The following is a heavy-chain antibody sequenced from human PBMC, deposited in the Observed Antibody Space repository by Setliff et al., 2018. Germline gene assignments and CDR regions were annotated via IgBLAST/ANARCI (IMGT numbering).Heavy chain of an antibody. D-gene: IGHD6-13*01. J-gene: IGHJ6*02. CDR3: TRVGRQLVYYYYGMDV. Sequence: GGSLRLSCTASGFTFGDYAMSWVRQAPGKGLEWVGFIRSKAYGGTTEYAASVKGRFTISRDDSKSIAYLQMNSLKTEDTAVYYCTRVGRQLVYYYYGMDVRGQGTTVTVSS. V-gene: IGHV3-49*04. CDR1: GFTFGDYA. CDR2: IRSKAYGGTT.